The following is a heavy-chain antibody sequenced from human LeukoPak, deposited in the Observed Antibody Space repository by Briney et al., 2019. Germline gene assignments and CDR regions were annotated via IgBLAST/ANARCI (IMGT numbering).Heavy chain of an antibody. CDR2: IYSSGGT. CDR3: ARGGATVTRYFDY. Sequence: SETLSLTCTVSGGSISSFYWNWIRQPAGKGLEWIGRIYSSGGTNYNPPLKSRVTMSVDTSKNQFSLKLSSVTAADTAVYYCARGGATVTRYFDYWGQGTLVTVSS. CDR1: GGSISSFY. D-gene: IGHD4-17*01. V-gene: IGHV4-4*07. J-gene: IGHJ4*02.